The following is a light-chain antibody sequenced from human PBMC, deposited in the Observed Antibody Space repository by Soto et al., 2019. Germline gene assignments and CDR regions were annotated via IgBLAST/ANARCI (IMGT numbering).Light chain of an antibody. CDR3: MQGTHWPIT. CDR1: QSLVHSDGIAY. J-gene: IGKJ5*01. CDR2: KVS. V-gene: IGKV2-30*02. Sequence: VVMTQTPLSLPVTLGQPAYISCRSSQSLVHSDGIAYFSWFQQRPGRSPRRLIYKVSNRDSGVPARFSGSGSGTDFALKISRVEAEDVGVYYCMQGTHWPITFGQGTRLEIK.